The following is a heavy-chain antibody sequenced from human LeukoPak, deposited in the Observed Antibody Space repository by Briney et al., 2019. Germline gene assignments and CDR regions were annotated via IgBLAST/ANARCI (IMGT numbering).Heavy chain of an antibody. J-gene: IGHJ4*02. CDR3: TTGYCSGGSCSASPDY. CDR1: GLKFRNAW. CDR2: IKSKTDGGTT. Sequence: ADGSLRLSCAATGLKFRNAWLNWVRQAPRKGLEWVGRIKSKTDGGTTDYAAPVKGRFTISRDDSKNTLYLQMNSLKIEDTAVYYCTTGYCSGGSCSASPDYWGQGTLVTVSS. V-gene: IGHV3-15*07. D-gene: IGHD2-15*01.